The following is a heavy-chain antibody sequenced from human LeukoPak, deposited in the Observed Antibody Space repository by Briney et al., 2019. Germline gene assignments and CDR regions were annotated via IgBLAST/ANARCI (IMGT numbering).Heavy chain of an antibody. V-gene: IGHV4-61*02. Sequence: SQTLSLTCTVSGGSFSSGSYYWSWIRQPAGKGLEWIGRIYTSGSTNYNPSLKSRVIISVDTSKNQFSLKLTSVTAADTAVYYCARAMSIAARLQTIFDYWGQGTLVTVSS. D-gene: IGHD6-6*01. CDR2: IYTSGST. J-gene: IGHJ4*02. CDR1: GGSFSSGSYY. CDR3: ARAMSIAARLQTIFDY.